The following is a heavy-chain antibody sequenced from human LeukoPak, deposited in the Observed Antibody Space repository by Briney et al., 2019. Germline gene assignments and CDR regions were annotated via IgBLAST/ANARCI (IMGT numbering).Heavy chain of an antibody. Sequence: AETLSLTCAVYGGSFSGYYWSWIRQPPGKGLEWIGEINHSGSTNYNPSLKSRVTISVETSKNQFSLKLSSVTAADTAVYYCASSGSYGSGPTMLRRYYYGMDVWGQGTTVTVSS. D-gene: IGHD3-10*01. V-gene: IGHV4-34*01. CDR2: INHSGST. CDR3: ASSGSYGSGPTMLRRYYYGMDV. CDR1: GGSFSGYY. J-gene: IGHJ6*02.